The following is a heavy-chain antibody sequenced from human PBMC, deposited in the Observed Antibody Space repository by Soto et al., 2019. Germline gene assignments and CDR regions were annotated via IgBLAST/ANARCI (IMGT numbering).Heavy chain of an antibody. CDR2: ITTDKGKT. J-gene: IGHJ4*02. CDR3: ATRSPAFDY. V-gene: IGHV1-18*01. CDR1: GYTFTSFG. Sequence: QVQLVQSGPEVKKPGASVKVSCKTSGYTFTSFGISWVRQAPGQGLEWMGWITTDKGKTNYAQKFQGRVTMTTDTSTSTAYMELGSVRSDDTAVYYCATRSPAFDYWGQGTLGTVSS.